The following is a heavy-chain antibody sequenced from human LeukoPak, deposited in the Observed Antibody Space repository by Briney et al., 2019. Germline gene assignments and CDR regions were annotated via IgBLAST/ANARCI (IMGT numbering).Heavy chain of an antibody. CDR3: ARVFGSALRDAFDI. D-gene: IGHD3-10*01. CDR1: AFIFSSSS. Sequence: GGSLRLSCAASAFIFSSSSMNWVRQAPGKGLEWVSYISSGSSTIYYADSVKGRFTISRDNSKNTLYLQMNSLRAEDTAVYYCARVFGSALRDAFDIWGQGTMVTVSS. J-gene: IGHJ3*02. CDR2: ISSGSSTI. V-gene: IGHV3-48*01.